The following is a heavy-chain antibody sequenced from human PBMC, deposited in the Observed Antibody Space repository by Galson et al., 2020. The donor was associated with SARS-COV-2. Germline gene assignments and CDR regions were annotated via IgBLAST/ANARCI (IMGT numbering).Heavy chain of an antibody. CDR1: RDSISTSNW. V-gene: IGHV4-4*02. CDR2: IYHSGTT. Sequence: SETLSLTCTVSRDSISTSNWWTWVRQSPGKGLEWLGEIYHSGTTNYNPSLKGRITMSVDKSKNRFSLELTSVTSADTAVYYCAGGKVVAAAANQPYMDVWGQGTTVTVSS. CDR3: AGGKVVAAAANQPYMDV. D-gene: IGHD2-15*01. J-gene: IGHJ6*03.